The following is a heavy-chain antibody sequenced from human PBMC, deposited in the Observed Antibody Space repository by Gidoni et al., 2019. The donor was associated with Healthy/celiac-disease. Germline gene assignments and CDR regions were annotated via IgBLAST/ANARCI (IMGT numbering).Heavy chain of an antibody. V-gene: IGHV3-49*05. CDR1: GFTFGDYA. Sequence: EVQLVESGGGLVKPGRSLRLSCTASGFTFGDYAMSWFRQAPGKGLEWVGFIRSKAYGGTTEYAASVKGRFTISRDDSKSIAYLQMNSLKTEDTAVYYCTRDGEYYYDSSGYYGGVDYWGQGTLVTVSS. J-gene: IGHJ4*02. CDR3: TRDGEYYYDSSGYYGGVDY. D-gene: IGHD3-22*01. CDR2: IRSKAYGGTT.